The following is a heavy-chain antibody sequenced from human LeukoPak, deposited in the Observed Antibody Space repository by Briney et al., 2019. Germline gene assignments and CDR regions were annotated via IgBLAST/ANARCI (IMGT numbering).Heavy chain of an antibody. Sequence: PGGSLRLSCAASGFIFSNAWISWVRQAPGKGLEWVGLIKGKTDGGTADYAAPVKGRFTISRDDSKNTLYLQANSLKTEDTAVYYCTTREKHLDYRGQGTLVTVSS. CDR3: TTREKHLDY. CDR1: GFIFSNAW. J-gene: IGHJ4*02. CDR2: IKGKTDGGTA. V-gene: IGHV3-15*01.